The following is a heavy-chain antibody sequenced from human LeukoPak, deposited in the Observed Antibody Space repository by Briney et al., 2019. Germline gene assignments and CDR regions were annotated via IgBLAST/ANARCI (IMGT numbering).Heavy chain of an antibody. CDR2: IIPIFGTA. CDR1: GGTFSSYA. Sequence: VASVKVSCKASGGTFSSYAISWVRQAPGQGLEWMGGIIPIFGTANYAQKFQGRVTITTDESTSTAYMELSSLRSEDTAVYYCARCQPLVQLERPNAFDIWGQGTMVTVSS. D-gene: IGHD1-1*01. CDR3: ARCQPLVQLERPNAFDI. J-gene: IGHJ3*02. V-gene: IGHV1-69*05.